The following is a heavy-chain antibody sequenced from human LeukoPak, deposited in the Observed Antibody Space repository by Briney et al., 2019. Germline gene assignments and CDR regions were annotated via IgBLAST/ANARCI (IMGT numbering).Heavy chain of an antibody. D-gene: IGHD4-17*01. Sequence: SETLSLTCTVSGGSISSYYWSWIRQPPGKGLEWIGYIYYSGSTYYNPSLKSRVTISVDTSKNQFSLKLSSVTAADTAVYYCARVGEGEDYGDYLYYFDYWGQGTLVTVSS. CDR3: ARVGEGEDYGDYLYYFDY. V-gene: IGHV4-59*06. CDR2: IYYSGST. J-gene: IGHJ4*02. CDR1: GGSISSYY.